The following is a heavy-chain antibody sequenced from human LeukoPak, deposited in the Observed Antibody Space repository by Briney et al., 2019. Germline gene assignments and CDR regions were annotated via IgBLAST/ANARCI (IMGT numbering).Heavy chain of an antibody. Sequence: ESMKISCVVSRFTFSRFWMAWVRQAPGKGPEWVAQIKEDGSEKYYMDFVEGRFTISRDNAKNSLYLQMNSLRAEDTAVYYCAKDYGGGYFDYWGQGTLVTVSS. D-gene: IGHD3-16*01. CDR2: IKEDGSEK. CDR1: RFTFSRFW. CDR3: AKDYGGGYFDY. V-gene: IGHV3-7*01. J-gene: IGHJ4*02.